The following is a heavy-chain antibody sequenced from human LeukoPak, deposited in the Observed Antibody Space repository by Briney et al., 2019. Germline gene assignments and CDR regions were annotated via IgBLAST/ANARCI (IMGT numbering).Heavy chain of an antibody. Sequence: PGGSLRLSCPASGFPLSSYEGNGVRQAPGKGLGWVSYIGSSAGIIYYADSVKGRFTISRDNTKNSLYLQMNSLRVEDTAVYYCARDNFEQARTSYFDYWGQGTVVTVSS. D-gene: IGHD1-20*01. CDR3: ARDNFEQARTSYFDY. CDR1: GFPLSSYE. CDR2: IGSSAGII. J-gene: IGHJ4*02. V-gene: IGHV3-48*03.